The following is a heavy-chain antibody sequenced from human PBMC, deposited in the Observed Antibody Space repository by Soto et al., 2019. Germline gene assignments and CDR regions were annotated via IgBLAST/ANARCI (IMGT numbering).Heavy chain of an antibody. Sequence: QVQLQEWGPGLVKPSATLSLTCTVSGASMNNYYGSWVRQPPGKGLEWIGYMYYSGGSNSNPSLKGRVTISVDTSKNQISLKLTSVTAADTAVYYCVRSGHSFGGVMWGQGTLVTVSS. D-gene: IGHD3-16*01. J-gene: IGHJ4*02. CDR1: GASMNNYY. CDR3: VRSGHSFGGVM. CDR2: MYYSGGS. V-gene: IGHV4-59*01.